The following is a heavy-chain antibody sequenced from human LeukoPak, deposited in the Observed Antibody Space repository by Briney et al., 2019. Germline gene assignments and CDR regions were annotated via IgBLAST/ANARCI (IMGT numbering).Heavy chain of an antibody. D-gene: IGHD3-22*01. J-gene: IGHJ4*02. Sequence: PSETLSLTCTVSGDSISSSRYYWGWIRQPPGKGLEWIGYIHYSGSTNYNPSLMSRVTISLDTSMNQFSLKVSSVTAADTAVYYCARHYHDSSGSYNVYWGQGTLVTVSS. V-gene: IGHV4-61*05. CDR3: ARHYHDSSGSYNVY. CDR2: IHYSGST. CDR1: GDSISSSRYY.